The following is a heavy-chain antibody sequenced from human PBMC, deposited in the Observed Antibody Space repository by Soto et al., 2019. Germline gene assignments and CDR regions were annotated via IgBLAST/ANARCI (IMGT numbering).Heavy chain of an antibody. Sequence: SETLSLTCTVSGGSISSGGYYWGWIRQHPGKGLEWIGYIYYSGSTYYNPSLKSRVTISVDTSKNQFSLKLSSVTAADTAVYYCASGYYYDSSPYWFDPWGQGTLVTVSS. CDR1: GGSISSGGYY. D-gene: IGHD3-22*01. J-gene: IGHJ5*02. CDR3: ASGYYYDSSPYWFDP. V-gene: IGHV4-31*03. CDR2: IYYSGST.